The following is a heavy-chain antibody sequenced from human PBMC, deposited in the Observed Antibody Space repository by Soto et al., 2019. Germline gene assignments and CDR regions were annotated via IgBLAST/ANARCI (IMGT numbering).Heavy chain of an antibody. CDR2: IIPIFGTT. CDR1: GDTFSSYG. Sequence: SVKVSCKTSGDTFSSYGITWVRQAPGQGLEWMGRIIPIFGTTDYAQKFQGRVTITADKSTSTAYMELSSLRSEDTAVYYCARTLHYYDSSAQDYWGQGTLVTVSS. D-gene: IGHD3-22*01. V-gene: IGHV1-69*06. J-gene: IGHJ4*02. CDR3: ARTLHYYDSSAQDY.